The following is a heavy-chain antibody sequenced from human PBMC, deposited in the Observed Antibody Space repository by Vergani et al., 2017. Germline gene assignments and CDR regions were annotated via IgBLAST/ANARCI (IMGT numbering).Heavy chain of an antibody. J-gene: IGHJ6*02. CDR1: GYTFTGYY. V-gene: IGHV1-2*02. CDR2: INPNSGGT. Sequence: QVQLVQSGAEVKKPGASVKVSCKASGYTFTGYYMHWVRQAPGKGLEWMGWINPNSGGTNYAQKFQGRVTMTRDTSISTAYMELSRLRSDDTAVYYCAREVVVVVAATYYYYGMDVWGQGTTVTVSS. D-gene: IGHD2-15*01. CDR3: AREVVVVVAATYYYYGMDV.